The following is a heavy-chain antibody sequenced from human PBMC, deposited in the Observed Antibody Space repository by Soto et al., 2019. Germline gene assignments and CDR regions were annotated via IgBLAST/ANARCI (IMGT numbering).Heavy chain of an antibody. V-gene: IGHV4-4*07. CDR3: ARGGQDFWSGPFDY. D-gene: IGHD3-3*01. J-gene: IGHJ4*02. CDR2: IDNSGST. Sequence: PSETLSLTGTVSGGSMSNYFCNWIRQPAGKGLEWIGRIDNSGSTNYNPSLKSRITMSADTSRNQFSLKLNSVTAADTAVYYCARGGQDFWSGPFDYWGQGALVTVSS. CDR1: GGSMSNYF.